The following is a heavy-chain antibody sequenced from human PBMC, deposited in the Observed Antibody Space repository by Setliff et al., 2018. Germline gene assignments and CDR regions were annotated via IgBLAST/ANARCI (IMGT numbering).Heavy chain of an antibody. Sequence: ASVKVSCKASGGTFSNYAVNWVRQAPGQGLEWMGGIIPFFRTANYAQNFQDRVTIATDKTTSTAFMELSSLRSEDTAVYFCARGQGHYYDSSGCLDYWGQGTLVTVSS. D-gene: IGHD3-22*01. CDR2: IIPFFRTA. CDR1: GGTFSNYA. J-gene: IGHJ4*02. CDR3: ARGQGHYYDSSGCLDY. V-gene: IGHV1-69*05.